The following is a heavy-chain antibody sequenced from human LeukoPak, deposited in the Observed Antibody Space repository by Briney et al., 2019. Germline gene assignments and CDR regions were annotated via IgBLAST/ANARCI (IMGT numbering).Heavy chain of an antibody. CDR1: GGSISSSAYH. Sequence: SETLSLTCTVSGGSISSSAYHWGWIRQPPGKGLEWIGTINYGGNTYYNLSLKSRVIIFLDTSKNQFSLKLSSVTAADTAVYYCARALGYYDSSGYYYYYYYMDVWGKGTTVTVSS. J-gene: IGHJ6*03. CDR2: INYGGNT. CDR3: ARALGYYDSSGYYYYYYYMDV. V-gene: IGHV4-39*01. D-gene: IGHD3-22*01.